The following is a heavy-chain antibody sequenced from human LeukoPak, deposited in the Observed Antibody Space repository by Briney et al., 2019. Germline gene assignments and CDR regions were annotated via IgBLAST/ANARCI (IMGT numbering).Heavy chain of an antibody. D-gene: IGHD5-24*01. CDR3: ARDVGDGYNSG. J-gene: IGHJ4*02. CDR1: GGSVSSGSYY. Sequence: SETLSLTCTVSGGSVSSGSYYWSWIRQPPGKGLEWIGSIYYSGSANYNPPLKSRVTISLDTSKNQFSLKLSSVTAADTAVYFCARDVGDGYNSGWGQGTLVTVSS. CDR2: IYYSGSA. V-gene: IGHV4-61*01.